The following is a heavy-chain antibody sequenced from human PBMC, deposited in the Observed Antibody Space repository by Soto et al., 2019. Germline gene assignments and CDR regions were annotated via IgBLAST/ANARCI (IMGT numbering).Heavy chain of an antibody. CDR2: INQEGSEK. CDR1: GFTFSNYW. V-gene: IGHV3-7*05. Sequence: EAQLVESGGGSVQPGGSLRLSCTASGFTFSNYWMSWVRQALGKGLEWVANINQEGSEKDYVDSVKGRFTISRDYAKNSLFLQMNSLRAEDTAVYYCARGGQHFRNPLWDNYYYGMDVWGQGTTVTVSS. D-gene: IGHD3-16*01. J-gene: IGHJ6*02. CDR3: ARGGQHFRNPLWDNYYYGMDV.